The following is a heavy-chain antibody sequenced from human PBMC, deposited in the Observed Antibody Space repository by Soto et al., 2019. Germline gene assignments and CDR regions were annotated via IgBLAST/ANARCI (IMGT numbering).Heavy chain of an antibody. J-gene: IGHJ1*01. CDR1: GGTFSSYT. D-gene: IGHD2-21*02. CDR2: IIPILGIA. Sequence: SVKVSCKASGGTFSSYTISWVRQAPGQGLEWMGRIIPILGIANYAQKFQGRVTITADKSTSTAYMELSSLRSEDTAVYYCARDHTLGGGGDCNAEYFQHWGQGTLVTVSS. CDR3: ARDHTLGGGGDCNAEYFQH. V-gene: IGHV1-69*04.